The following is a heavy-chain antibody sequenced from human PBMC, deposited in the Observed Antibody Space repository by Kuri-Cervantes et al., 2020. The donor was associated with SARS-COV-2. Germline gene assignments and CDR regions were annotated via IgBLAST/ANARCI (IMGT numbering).Heavy chain of an antibody. J-gene: IGHJ4*02. Sequence: GESLKISCAASGFTFSNAWMNWVRQAPGKGLEWVGRIKSKTDGGTTDYAAPVKGRFTISRDDSKNTLYLQMNSLRAEDTAVYYCVRDGDHWNFDYWGQGTLVTVDS. CDR1: GFTFSNAW. CDR2: IKSKTDGGTT. D-gene: IGHD5-24*01. CDR3: VRDGDHWNFDY. V-gene: IGHV3-15*07.